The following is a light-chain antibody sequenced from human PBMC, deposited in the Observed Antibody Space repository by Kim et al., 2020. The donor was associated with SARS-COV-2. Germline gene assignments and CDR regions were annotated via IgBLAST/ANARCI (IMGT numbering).Light chain of an antibody. CDR1: RSIGNW. J-gene: IGKJ2*01. CDR3: QQYYTYEYT. CDR2: KTS. V-gene: IGKV1-5*03. Sequence: SASIGDRVTITCRASRSIGNWLAWYQQKPGKAPKILIYKTSSLDSGVPSRFSGSGSGTEFTLTISSLQPDDFATYYCQQYYTYEYTFGQGTKLEI.